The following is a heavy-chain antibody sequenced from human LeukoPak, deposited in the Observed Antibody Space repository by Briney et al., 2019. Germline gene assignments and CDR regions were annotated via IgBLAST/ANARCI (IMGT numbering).Heavy chain of an antibody. D-gene: IGHD5-18*01. Sequence: GGSLRLSCAASGFTFGSYEMNWVRQAPGKGLEWVSYISSSGSTIYYADSVKGRFTISRDNAKNSLYLQMNSLRAEDTAVYYCARDFDTATPALDYWGQGTLVTVSS. CDR1: GFTFGSYE. J-gene: IGHJ4*02. V-gene: IGHV3-48*03. CDR2: ISSSGSTI. CDR3: ARDFDTATPALDY.